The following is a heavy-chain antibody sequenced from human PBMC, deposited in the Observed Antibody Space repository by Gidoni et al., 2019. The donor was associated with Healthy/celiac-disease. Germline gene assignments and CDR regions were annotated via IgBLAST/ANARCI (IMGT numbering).Heavy chain of an antibody. D-gene: IGHD6-13*01. V-gene: IGHV4-34*01. Sequence: QVQLQQWGAGLLKPSETLSLTCAVYGGSFSGYYWSWIRQPPGKGLEWIGEINHSGSTNYNPSLKSRVTISVDTSKNQFSLKLSSVTAADTAVYYCAREKSYSRERTRKTPKRKLSLLNYYYYGMDVWGQGTTVTVSS. CDR3: AREKSYSRERTRKTPKRKLSLLNYYYYGMDV. J-gene: IGHJ6*02. CDR2: INHSGST. CDR1: GGSFSGYY.